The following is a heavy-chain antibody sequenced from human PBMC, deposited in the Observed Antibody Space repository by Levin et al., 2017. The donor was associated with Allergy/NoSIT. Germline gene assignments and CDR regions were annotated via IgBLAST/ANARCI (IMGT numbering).Heavy chain of an antibody. CDR2: ISGSGGST. CDR1: GFTFSSYA. D-gene: IGHD3-22*01. V-gene: IGHV3-23*01. Sequence: GESLKISCAASGFTFSSYAMSWVRQAPGKGLEWVSAISGSGGSTYYADSVKGRFTISRDNSKNTLYLQMNSLRAEDTAVYYCAKDMPDSSGYQFDYWGQGTLVTVSS. J-gene: IGHJ4*02. CDR3: AKDMPDSSGYQFDY.